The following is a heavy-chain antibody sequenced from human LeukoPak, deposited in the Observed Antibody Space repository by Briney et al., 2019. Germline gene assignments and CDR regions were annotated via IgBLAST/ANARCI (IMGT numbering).Heavy chain of an antibody. V-gene: IGHV3-33*08. J-gene: IGHJ3*02. D-gene: IGHD1-26*01. CDR3: ARARLVGGSYHGAFDI. Sequence: PGGSLRLSCAASGFTFSSYGMNWVRQAPGKGLEWVAVIWYDGSNKYYADSVKGRFTISRDNSKNTLYLQMNSLRAEDTAVYYCARARLVGGSYHGAFDIWGQGTMVTVSS. CDR2: IWYDGSNK. CDR1: GFTFSSYG.